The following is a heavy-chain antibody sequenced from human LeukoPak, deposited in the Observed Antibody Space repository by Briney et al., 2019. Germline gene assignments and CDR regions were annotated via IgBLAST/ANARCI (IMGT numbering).Heavy chain of an antibody. CDR2: INHSGST. CDR3: ARHPIWFGELLYVWAFDI. Sequence: SETLSLTCAVYGGSFSGYYWSWIRQPPGKGLGWIGEINHSGSTNYNPSLKSRVTISVDTSKNQFSLKLSSVTAADTAVYYCARHPIWFGELLYVWAFDIWGQGTMVTVSS. CDR1: GGSFSGYY. V-gene: IGHV4-34*01. J-gene: IGHJ3*02. D-gene: IGHD3-10*01.